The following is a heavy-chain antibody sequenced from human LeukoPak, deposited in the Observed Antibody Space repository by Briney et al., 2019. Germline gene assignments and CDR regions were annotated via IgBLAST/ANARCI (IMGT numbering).Heavy chain of an antibody. V-gene: IGHV4-39*01. CDR3: ARGRDCSGVPCYYFDY. J-gene: IGHJ4*02. CDR2: IYYSGST. CDR1: GGSISSSSYY. D-gene: IGHD2-15*01. Sequence: SETLSLTCTVSGGSISSSSYYWGWIRQPPGKGLEWIGSIYYSGSTYYNPSLKSRVTISVDTSKNQFSLKLSSVTAADTAVYYCARGRDCSGVPCYYFDYWGRGTLVTVSS.